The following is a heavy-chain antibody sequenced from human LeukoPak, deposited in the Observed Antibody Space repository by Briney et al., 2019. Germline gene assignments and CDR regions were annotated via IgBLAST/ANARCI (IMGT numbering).Heavy chain of an antibody. D-gene: IGHD5/OR15-5a*01. V-gene: IGHV3-73*01. CDR3: AKSPGSVIFRGDY. Sequence: PGGSLRLSCAASGFTFSGSAMHWVRQASGKGLEWVGRIRSKANSYATAYAASVKGRFTISRDDSKNTAYLQMNSLKTEDTAVYYCAKSPGSVIFRGDYWGQGTLVTVSS. J-gene: IGHJ4*02. CDR2: IRSKANSYAT. CDR1: GFTFSGSA.